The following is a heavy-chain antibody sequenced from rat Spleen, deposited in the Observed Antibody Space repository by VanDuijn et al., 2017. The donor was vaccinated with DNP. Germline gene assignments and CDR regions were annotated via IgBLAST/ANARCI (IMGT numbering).Heavy chain of an antibody. CDR3: ARWSRYFDY. CDR1: VYSITSNY. V-gene: IGHV3-1*01. CDR2: ISYSGST. Sequence: EVQLQESGPGLVKPSQSLSLTCSVTVYSITSNYWGWIRKLPGNKMEWMGYISYSGSTNYNPSLRSRLSITRDTSKNQFFLQVNSVTTEDTATYYCARWSRYFDYWGQGVMVTVSS. J-gene: IGHJ2*01.